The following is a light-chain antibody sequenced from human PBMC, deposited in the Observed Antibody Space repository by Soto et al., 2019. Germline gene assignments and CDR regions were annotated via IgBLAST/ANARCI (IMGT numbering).Light chain of an antibody. CDR1: SSDVGSYNL. J-gene: IGLJ1*01. Sequence: QSALTQPASVSGSPGQSITISCTGTSSDVGSYNLVSWYQQHPGKAPKLIIYEGVKRPSGVSNRFSGSKSGNTASLTISGLQAEDEADFYCCSYAGPTTLYVFGTGTKLTVL. CDR3: CSYAGPTTLYV. CDR2: EGV. V-gene: IGLV2-23*01.